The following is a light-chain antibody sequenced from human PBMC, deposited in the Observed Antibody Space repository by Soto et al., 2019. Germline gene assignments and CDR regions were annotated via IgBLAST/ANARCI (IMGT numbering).Light chain of an antibody. CDR1: QSLLHSNGYNY. CDR2: LGS. V-gene: IGKV2-28*01. CDR3: MQGLQAPVN. J-gene: IGKJ5*01. Sequence: DIVMPQSPLSLPVTPGEPASISCRSSQSLLHSNGYNYLDWFLQKPGQSPQLLIYLGSNRASGVPDRFSGSASGTDFTLKISRVEAEDVGVYYCMQGLQAPVNLGQGTRLEIK.